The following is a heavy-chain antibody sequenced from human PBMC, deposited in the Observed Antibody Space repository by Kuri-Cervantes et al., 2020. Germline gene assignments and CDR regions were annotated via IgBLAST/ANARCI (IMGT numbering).Heavy chain of an antibody. Sequence: LSLTCAASGFTFSSYAMHWVRQAPGKGLEWVAVISYDGSNKYYADSVKGRFTISRDNAKNSLYLQMNSLRAEDAAMYYCARLDTAMGGRAYWGQGTLVTVSS. CDR2: ISYDGSNK. V-gene: IGHV3-30-3*01. CDR1: GFTFSSYA. CDR3: ARLDTAMGGRAY. J-gene: IGHJ4*02. D-gene: IGHD5-18*01.